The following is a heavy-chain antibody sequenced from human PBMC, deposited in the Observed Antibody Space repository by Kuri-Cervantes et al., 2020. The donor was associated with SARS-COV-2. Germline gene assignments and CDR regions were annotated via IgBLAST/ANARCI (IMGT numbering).Heavy chain of an antibody. V-gene: IGHV4-39*01. J-gene: IGHJ4*02. CDR1: GGSISSSSYY. CDR3: ARHVTYHSWSGYYLPDYFDY. D-gene: IGHD3-3*01. CDR2: IYYSGST. Sequence: SETLSLTCTVSGGSISSSSYYWGWIRQPPGKGLEWIGSIYYSGSTYYNPSLKSRVTISVDTSKNQFSLKLSSVTAADTAVYYCARHVTYHSWSGYYLPDYFDYWGQGTLVTVSS.